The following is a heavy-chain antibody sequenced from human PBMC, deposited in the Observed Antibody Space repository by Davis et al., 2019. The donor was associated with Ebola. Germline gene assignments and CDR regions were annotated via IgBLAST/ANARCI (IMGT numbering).Heavy chain of an antibody. D-gene: IGHD3-16*01. Sequence: GGSLRLSCAASGFTFSSYGMHWVRQAPGKGLEWVAVISYDGSNKYYADSVKGRFTISRDNSKNTLYLQMNSLRAEDMAVYYCAKEMGMMYFDYWGQGTLVTVSS. V-gene: IGHV3-30*18. J-gene: IGHJ4*02. CDR3: AKEMGMMYFDY. CDR2: ISYDGSNK. CDR1: GFTFSSYG.